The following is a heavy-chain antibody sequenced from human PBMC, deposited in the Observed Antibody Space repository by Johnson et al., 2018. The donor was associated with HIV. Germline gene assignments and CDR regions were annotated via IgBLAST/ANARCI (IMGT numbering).Heavy chain of an antibody. V-gene: IGHV3-66*01. CDR3: ASDNGGTKDAFDM. J-gene: IGHJ3*02. CDR1: GFTFSDYY. Sequence: VQLVESGGGLVKPGGSLRLSCAASGFTFSDYYMSWIRQAPGQGLEWVSVIYRGGNTYYADSVQGRFTISRDNSKNTLYLQMNSLRAEDTAVYYCASDNGGTKDAFDMWGQGTMVTVSS. CDR2: IYRGGNT. D-gene: IGHD3-10*01.